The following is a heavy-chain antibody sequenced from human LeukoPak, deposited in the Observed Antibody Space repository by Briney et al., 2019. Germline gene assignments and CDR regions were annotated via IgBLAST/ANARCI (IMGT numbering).Heavy chain of an antibody. V-gene: IGHV3-7*01. J-gene: IGHJ3*02. CDR1: GFTFSSYW. CDR2: IKQDGSEK. Sequence: GGSLRLSCAASGFTFSSYWMSWVRQAPGKGLEWVANIKQDGSEKYYVDSVKGRFTISRDNAKNSLYLQMNSLRAEDTAVYNCARDNQQLVTGDAFDIWGQGTMVTVSS. D-gene: IGHD6-13*01. CDR3: ARDNQQLVTGDAFDI.